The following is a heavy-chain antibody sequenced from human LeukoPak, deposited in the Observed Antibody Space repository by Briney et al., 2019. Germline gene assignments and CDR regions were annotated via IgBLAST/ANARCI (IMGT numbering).Heavy chain of an antibody. CDR2: ISSSSSTI. CDR1: GFTFSSYG. D-gene: IGHD3-9*01. Sequence: GGSLRLSCAASGFTFSSYGMTWVRQAPGKGLEWVSYISSSSSTIYYADSVKGRFTISRDNAKNSLYLQLNSLRAEDTAVYYCAILWGRYFDWSNYYYYYMDVWGKGTTVTISS. J-gene: IGHJ6*03. V-gene: IGHV3-48*01. CDR3: AILWGRYFDWSNYYYYYMDV.